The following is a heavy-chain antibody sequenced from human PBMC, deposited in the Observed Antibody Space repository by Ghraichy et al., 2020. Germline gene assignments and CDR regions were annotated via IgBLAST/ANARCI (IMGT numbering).Heavy chain of an antibody. Sequence: ASVKVSCKASGYSLTYYNIHWVRQAAGQGLEWVGWINPNNGDTGYAQKFQGRATMTRDTSVATAYMDLTGLTFGDTAIYFCARDSSGWSELDLWGRGTPVTVSS. D-gene: IGHD6-19*01. V-gene: IGHV1-8*01. CDR2: INPNNGDT. CDR1: GYSLTYYN. CDR3: ARDSSGWSELDL. J-gene: IGHJ4*02.